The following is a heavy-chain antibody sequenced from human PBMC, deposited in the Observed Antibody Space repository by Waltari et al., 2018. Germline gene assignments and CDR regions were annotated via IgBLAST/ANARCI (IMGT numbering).Heavy chain of an antibody. J-gene: IGHJ4*02. D-gene: IGHD3-10*01. CDR3: TRALWLGELYDY. Sequence: EVQLDESGGGLVQPGASLRLSCSASRFTFSRYLMNWVRHAPGKGLVWVARINSNGSSTTYADSVKGRFTISRDNAKNTVYLQMNSLRVEDTAVYYCTRALWLGELYDYWGQGTLVTVSS. CDR2: INSNGSST. V-gene: IGHV3-74*01. CDR1: RFTFSRYL.